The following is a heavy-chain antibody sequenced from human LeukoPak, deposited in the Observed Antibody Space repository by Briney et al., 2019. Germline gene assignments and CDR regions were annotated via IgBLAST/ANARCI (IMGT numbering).Heavy chain of an antibody. V-gene: IGHV4-34*01. CDR2: INHRGST. J-gene: IGHJ6*03. Sequence: PSETLSLTCAVYGGSFSGYYWSWIRQPPGKGLEWIGEINHRGSTNYNPSLKSRVTISVDTSKNQFSLKLSSVTAADTAVYYCARVSWFPGTSYYYMDVWGKGTTVTVSS. CDR1: GGSFSGYY. CDR3: ARVSWFPGTSYYYMDV. D-gene: IGHD1-1*01.